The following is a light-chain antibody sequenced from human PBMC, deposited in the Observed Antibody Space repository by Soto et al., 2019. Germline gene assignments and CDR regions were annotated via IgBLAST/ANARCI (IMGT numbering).Light chain of an antibody. V-gene: IGKV3-15*01. Sequence: EIVMTQSPATLSVSPGERATLSCRASQSVSSNLAWYQQKPGQAPSLLIYSASTRATGIPDRFSGSGSGTEFTLTISSLQSEDFAVYYCQQYNNWPLTFGGGTKVEIK. CDR2: SAS. CDR3: QQYNNWPLT. J-gene: IGKJ4*01. CDR1: QSVSSN.